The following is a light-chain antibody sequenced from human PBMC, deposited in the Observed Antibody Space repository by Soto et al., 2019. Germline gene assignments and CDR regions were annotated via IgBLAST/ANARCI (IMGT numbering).Light chain of an antibody. CDR2: GAS. CDR3: QQYGSSPFT. V-gene: IGKV3-20*01. CDR1: QSVSSSY. Sequence: EIVLTQSPGTLSLSPGERATLSCRASQSVSSSYLAWYQQKPGQAPRLLIYGASSRATGIPDRFSGSGSGTDFTLTISRLEPEDFAVYYCQQYGSSPFTVGRGTRLEI. J-gene: IGKJ5*01.